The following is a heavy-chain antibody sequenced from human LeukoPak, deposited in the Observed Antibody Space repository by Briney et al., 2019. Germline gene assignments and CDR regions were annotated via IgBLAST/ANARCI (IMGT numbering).Heavy chain of an antibody. CDR2: IYHSGST. J-gene: IGHJ4*02. Sequence: SETLSLTCTVSGYSIRSGYCRGWFRQPPGKKLEWIGSIYHSGSTYYNPSLKSRVTISVDTSKNQFSLKLSSVTAADTAVYYCATYYDSSGYFDYWGQGTLVTVSS. CDR1: GYSIRSGYC. D-gene: IGHD3-22*01. V-gene: IGHV4-38-2*02. CDR3: ATYYDSSGYFDY.